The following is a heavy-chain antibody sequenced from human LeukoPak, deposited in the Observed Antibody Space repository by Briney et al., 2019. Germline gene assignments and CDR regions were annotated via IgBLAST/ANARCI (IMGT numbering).Heavy chain of an antibody. V-gene: IGHV3-7*01. CDR2: INQGGSGR. CDR3: GRGDGYLVDH. D-gene: IGHD5-24*01. J-gene: IGHJ4*02. Sequence: PGGSLSLSCVCSGLSFSYSWMPWVRRAAGKELEWVANINQGGSGRNHVDSVKGRFTISRDDARTSLFLQMNSLRAEDTGVYYCGRGDGYLVDHWGQGTLVTVST. CDR1: GLSFSYSW.